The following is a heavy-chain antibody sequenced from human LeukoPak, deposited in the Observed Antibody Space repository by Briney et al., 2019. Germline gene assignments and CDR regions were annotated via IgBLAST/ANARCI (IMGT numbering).Heavy chain of an antibody. CDR1: GYSISSGYY. D-gene: IGHD4-17*01. J-gene: IGHJ3*02. V-gene: IGHV4-38-2*02. CDR3: ARVTVAFDI. Sequence: SETLSLTCTVSGYSISSGYYWGWIRQPPGKGLEWIGSIYYSGSTYYNPSLKSRVTISVDTSKNQFSLKLSSVTAADTAVYYCARVTVAFDIWGQGSMVTVSS. CDR2: IYYSGST.